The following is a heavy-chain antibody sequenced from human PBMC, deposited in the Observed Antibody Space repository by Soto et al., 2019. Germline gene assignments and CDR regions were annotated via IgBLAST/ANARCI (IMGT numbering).Heavy chain of an antibody. CDR3: TSTTLTYITFVP. D-gene: IGHD1-1*01. CDR1: GGSISSGDYY. CDR2: IYYSGST. V-gene: IGHV4-30-4*01. Sequence: SETLSLTCTVSGGSISSGDYYWSWIRQPPGKGLEWIGYIYYSGSTYYNPSLKSRVTISVDTSKNQFSLKLSSVTAADTAVYYCTSTTLTYITFVPWGQGPLIT. J-gene: IGHJ5*02.